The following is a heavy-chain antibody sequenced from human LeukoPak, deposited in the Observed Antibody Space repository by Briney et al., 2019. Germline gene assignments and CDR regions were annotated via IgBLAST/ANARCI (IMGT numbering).Heavy chain of an antibody. CDR1: GFSFSSFW. V-gene: IGHV3-7*03. CDR2: IKYDGREK. J-gene: IGHJ4*02. CDR3: ASSPYRRRYFDY. Sequence: GGSLRLSCAASGFSFSSFWMSWVRQAPGKGLEWVASIKYDGREKFYVDSVKGRFTISRDNAKNSLYLQMDSLRAEDTAVYYCASSPYRRRYFDYWGPGTLVTVSS. D-gene: IGHD3-9*01.